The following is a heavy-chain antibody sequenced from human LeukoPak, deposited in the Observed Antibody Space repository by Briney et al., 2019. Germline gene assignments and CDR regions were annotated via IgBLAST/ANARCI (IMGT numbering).Heavy chain of an antibody. D-gene: IGHD6-19*01. Sequence: PGGSLRLSCAASGFTFSSYGMHWVRQAPGKGLEWVAVISYDGSNKYYADSVKGRFTISRDNSKNTLYLQMNSLRAEDTAVYYCAKSAVAGTMYYFDYWGQGTLVTVSS. CDR2: ISYDGSNK. V-gene: IGHV3-30*18. CDR3: AKSAVAGTMYYFDY. CDR1: GFTFSSYG. J-gene: IGHJ4*02.